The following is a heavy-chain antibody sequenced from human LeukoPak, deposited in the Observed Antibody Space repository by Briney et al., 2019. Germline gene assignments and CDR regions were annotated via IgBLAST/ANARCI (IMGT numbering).Heavy chain of an antibody. CDR2: INAGNGNT. CDR3: ARVFDDSSGYRGEDAFDI. J-gene: IGHJ3*02. Sequence: ASVKVSCKASGYTFTSYAMHWVRQAPGQRLEWMGWINAGNGNTKYSQKFQGRVTITRDTSASTAYMELSSLRSEDTAVYYCARVFDDSSGYRGEDAFDIWGQGTMVAVSS. V-gene: IGHV1-3*01. D-gene: IGHD3-22*01. CDR1: GYTFTSYA.